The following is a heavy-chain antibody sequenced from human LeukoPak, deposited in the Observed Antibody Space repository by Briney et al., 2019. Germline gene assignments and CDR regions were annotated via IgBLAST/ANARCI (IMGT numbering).Heavy chain of an antibody. D-gene: IGHD6-13*01. J-gene: IGHJ4*02. CDR2: ISSSGSTI. CDR1: GFTFSGYY. Sequence: PGGSLRLSCAASGFTFSGYYMSWIRQAPGKGLEWVSYISSSGSTIYYADSVKGRFTISRDNAKNSLYLQMNSLRAEDTAVYYCARAAACSEYFDNWGQGTLVTVSS. CDR3: ARAAACSEYFDN. V-gene: IGHV3-11*01.